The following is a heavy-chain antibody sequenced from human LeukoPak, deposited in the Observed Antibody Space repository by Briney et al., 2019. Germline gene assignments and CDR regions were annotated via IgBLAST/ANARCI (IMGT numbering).Heavy chain of an antibody. CDR3: ASPPAYCGGDCSSYFQH. CDR1: GFTSDNYW. D-gene: IGHD2-21*02. J-gene: IGHJ1*01. CDR2: IWYDGSNK. Sequence: GGSLRLSCAASGFTSDNYWMSWVRQAPGKGLEWVAVIWYDGSNKYYADSVKGRFTISRDNSKNTLYLQMNSLRAEDTAVYYCASPPAYCGGDCSSYFQHWGQGTLVTVSS. V-gene: IGHV3-33*08.